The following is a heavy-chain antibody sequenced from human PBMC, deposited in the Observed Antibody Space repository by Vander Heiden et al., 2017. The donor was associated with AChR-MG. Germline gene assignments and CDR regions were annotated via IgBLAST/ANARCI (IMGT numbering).Heavy chain of an antibody. D-gene: IGHD3-22*01. V-gene: IGHV3-33*08. CDR1: GVTFRSYG. CDR2: IWYDGSNK. Sequence: QVQLVESGGGVVQPGRSLRLSCAVSGVTFRSYGMHWVRQAPGKGLEWVAVIWYDGSNKYYAKSVKGRFTISRDNSKNTLYLQMNSLRAEDTAVYYCARDVEWYDSRGTPGFWGQGILVTVSS. CDR3: ARDVEWYDSRGTPGF. J-gene: IGHJ4*02.